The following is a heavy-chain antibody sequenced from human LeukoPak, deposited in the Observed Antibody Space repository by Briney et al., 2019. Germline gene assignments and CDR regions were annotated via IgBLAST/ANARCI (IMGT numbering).Heavy chain of an antibody. CDR2: IYYSGST. CDR1: GGSINSNSYY. D-gene: IGHD2-8*01. Sequence: SSETLSLTCAVSGGSINSNSYYWGWIRQPPGKGLEWIGSIYYSGSTYYNPSLKSRVTISADTSKNHFSLRVSSVTAADTAVYYCARRFCSNGVCYRSAFDMWGQGTMVTVSS. J-gene: IGHJ3*02. V-gene: IGHV4-39*07. CDR3: ARRFCSNGVCYRSAFDM.